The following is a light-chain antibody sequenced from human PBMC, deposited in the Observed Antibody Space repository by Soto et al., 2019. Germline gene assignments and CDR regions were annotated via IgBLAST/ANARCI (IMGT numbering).Light chain of an antibody. CDR2: DAY. V-gene: IGKV3-11*01. Sequence: EVVLTQSPVTLSLSPGERATLSCRASQSFRGLLAWYQQKPGQAPRLLIYDAYNRATGIPPRFSGSGSGTDFTLTXXSLXPXDXXXXXXXQXHMWPITFGQGTRLEIK. J-gene: IGKJ5*01. CDR1: QSFRGL. CDR3: XQXHMWPIT.